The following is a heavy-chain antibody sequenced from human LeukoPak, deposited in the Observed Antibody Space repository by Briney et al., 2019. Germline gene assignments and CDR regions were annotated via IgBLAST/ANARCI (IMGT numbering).Heavy chain of an antibody. CDR1: GGSISSYY. V-gene: IGHV4-59*01. D-gene: IGHD3-22*01. CDR3: ARETPPYYYDSSGIDY. Sequence: SETLSLTCTVSGGSISSYYWSWIRQPPGKGLEWIGYIYYSGSTSYNPSLKSRVTISVDTSKNQFSLNLSSVTAADTAVYYCARETPPYYYDSSGIDYWGQGTLVTVSS. CDR2: IYYSGST. J-gene: IGHJ4*02.